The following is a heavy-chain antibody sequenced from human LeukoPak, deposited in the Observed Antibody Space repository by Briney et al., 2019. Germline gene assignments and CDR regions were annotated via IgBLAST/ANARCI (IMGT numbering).Heavy chain of an antibody. Sequence: ASVKVSCKASGYTFTSYAMHWVRQAPGQGLEWMGWISAYNGNTNYAQKLQGRVTMTTDTSTSTAYMELRSLRSDDTAVYYCARDGLRVGVTQFDPWGQGTLVTVSS. CDR1: GYTFTSYA. J-gene: IGHJ5*02. D-gene: IGHD1-26*01. CDR2: ISAYNGNT. CDR3: ARDGLRVGVTQFDP. V-gene: IGHV1-18*01.